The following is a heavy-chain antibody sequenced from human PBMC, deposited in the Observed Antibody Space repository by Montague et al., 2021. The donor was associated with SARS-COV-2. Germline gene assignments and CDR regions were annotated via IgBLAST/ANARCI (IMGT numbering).Heavy chain of an antibody. Sequence: SETLSLTCAVSGGSITSTNWWSWVRQPPGKGLEWIGEIHHSGSTXSSPSLKSRVTMSIDKSSNQFPLNLNSVTAADTAVYYCARGDYGDYRDAFDIWGQGTVVTVSS. CDR2: IHHSGST. CDR1: GGSITSTNW. D-gene: IGHD4-17*01. V-gene: IGHV4-4*02. J-gene: IGHJ3*02. CDR3: ARGDYGDYRDAFDI.